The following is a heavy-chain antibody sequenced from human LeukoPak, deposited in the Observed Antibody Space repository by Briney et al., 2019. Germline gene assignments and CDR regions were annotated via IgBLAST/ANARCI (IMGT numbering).Heavy chain of an antibody. CDR2: INPNSGGT. Sequence: ASVKVSCKASGYTFTGYYMHWVRQAPGQGLEWMGRINPNSGGTNYAQTFQGRVTMTRDTSITTAYLEVSSLRSDDTAVYYCARGEYSSSWDHYYFDYWGKGTTVTVSS. D-gene: IGHD6-13*01. CDR3: ARGEYSSSWDHYYFDY. V-gene: IGHV1-2*06. J-gene: IGHJ6*03. CDR1: GYTFTGYY.